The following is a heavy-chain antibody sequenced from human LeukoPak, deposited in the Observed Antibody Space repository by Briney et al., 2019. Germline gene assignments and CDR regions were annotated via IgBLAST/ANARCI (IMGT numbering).Heavy chain of an antibody. Sequence: GGSLRLSCAASGFTFSSYWMHWVRQPPGKGLVWVSRIKNDGSTTTYADSVKGRFTVSRDNAKNSLYLQMNSLRAEDTAVYYCAREGIDEAAAFDYWGQGTLVTVSS. V-gene: IGHV3-74*01. J-gene: IGHJ4*02. D-gene: IGHD6-13*01. CDR2: IKNDGSTT. CDR1: GFTFSSYW. CDR3: AREGIDEAAAFDY.